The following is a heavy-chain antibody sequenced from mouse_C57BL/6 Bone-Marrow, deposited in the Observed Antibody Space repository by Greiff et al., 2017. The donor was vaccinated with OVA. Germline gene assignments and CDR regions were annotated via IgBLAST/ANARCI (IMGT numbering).Heavy chain of an antibody. CDR1: GFNIKDDY. J-gene: IGHJ2*01. D-gene: IGHD1-1*01. CDR3: TRETVVATDFDY. CDR2: IVTENGAT. Sequence: VQLKQSGAELVRPGASVKLSCTASGFNIKDDYMHWVKQRPEQGLEWIGWIVTENGATEYASKFQGKATITADTSSNTAYLQLSSLTYEDTAVYYCTRETVVATDFDYWGQGTTLTVSS. V-gene: IGHV14-4*01.